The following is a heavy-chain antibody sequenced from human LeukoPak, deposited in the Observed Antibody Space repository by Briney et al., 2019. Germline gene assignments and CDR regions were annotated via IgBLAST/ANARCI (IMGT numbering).Heavy chain of an antibody. J-gene: IGHJ6*02. CDR1: GGTFSSYA. CDR3: ARRRYCSGGSCNYYYYGMDV. D-gene: IGHD2-15*01. V-gene: IGHV1-69*13. Sequence: ASVKVSCKASGGTFSSYAISWVRQGPGEGLEWMGGIIPIFGTANYAQKFQGRVTITADESTSTAYMELSSLRSEDTAVYYCARRRYCSGGSCNYYYYGMDVWGQGTTVTVSS. CDR2: IIPIFGTA.